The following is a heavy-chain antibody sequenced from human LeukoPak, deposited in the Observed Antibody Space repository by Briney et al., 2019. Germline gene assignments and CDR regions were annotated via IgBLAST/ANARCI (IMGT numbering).Heavy chain of an antibody. J-gene: IGHJ4*02. CDR3: ARCERAAQPPFDY. D-gene: IGHD6-13*01. CDR2: IYHSGST. V-gene: IGHV4-38-2*01. Sequence: SETLSLTCAVSGYSISSGYYWGWIRQPPGKGLEWIGSIYHSGSTYYNPSLKSRVTISVDTSKNQFSLKLSSVTAADTAVYYCARCERAAQPPFDYWGQGTLVTVFS. CDR1: GYSISSGYY.